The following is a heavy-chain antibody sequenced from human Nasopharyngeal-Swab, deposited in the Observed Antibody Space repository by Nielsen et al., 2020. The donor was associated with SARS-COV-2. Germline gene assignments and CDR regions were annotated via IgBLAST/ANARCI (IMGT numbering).Heavy chain of an antibody. Sequence: GESLKISCAASGFTFSSYSMNWVRQAPGKGLEWVSSISSSSSYIYYADSVKGRFTISRDNAKNSLYLQMNSLRAEDTAVYYCARDLGGGSCYWGQGTLVTVSS. CDR1: GFTFSSYS. V-gene: IGHV3-21*01. CDR3: ARDLGGGSCY. D-gene: IGHD2-15*01. CDR2: ISSSSSYI. J-gene: IGHJ4*02.